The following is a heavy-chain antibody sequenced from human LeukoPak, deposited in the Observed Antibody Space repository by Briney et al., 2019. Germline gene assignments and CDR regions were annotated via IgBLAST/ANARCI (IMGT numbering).Heavy chain of an antibody. J-gene: IGHJ5*01. V-gene: IGHV4-59*01. D-gene: IGHD5-12*01. CDR3: ARGGYSSYHWFDS. CDR2: IYYSGST. Sequence: SETLSLTCTVSGGSIRSYYWSWIRQPPGKGLEWIGYIYYSGSTNYNPSLKSRVTISVDTSKTQFPLKLNSVTAADAAVYYCARGGYSSYHWFDSWGQGTLVSVSS. CDR1: GGSIRSYY.